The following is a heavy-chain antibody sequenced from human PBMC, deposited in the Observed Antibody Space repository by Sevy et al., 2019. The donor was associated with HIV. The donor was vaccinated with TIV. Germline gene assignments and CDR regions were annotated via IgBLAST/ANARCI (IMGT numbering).Heavy chain of an antibody. CDR2: ISAYNGNT. Sequence: ASVKVSCKASGYTFTSYGISWVRQAPGQGLEWTGWISAYNGNTNYAQKLQGRVTMTTDTSTSTAYMELRSLRSDDTAVYYCAREWRVRGVIGTFDYWCQGTLVTVSS. V-gene: IGHV1-18*04. CDR3: AREWRVRGVIGTFDY. CDR1: GYTFTSYG. D-gene: IGHD3-10*01. J-gene: IGHJ4*02.